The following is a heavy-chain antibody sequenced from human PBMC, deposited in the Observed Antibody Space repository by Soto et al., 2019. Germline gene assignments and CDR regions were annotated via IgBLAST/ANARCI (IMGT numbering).Heavy chain of an antibody. J-gene: IGHJ3*02. Sequence: GGSLRLSCAASGFTFSSYGMHWVRQAPGKGLEWVAVIWYDGSNKYYADSVKGRFTISRDNSKNTLYLQMNSLRAEDTAVYYCARGGDDILTGDAFDIWGQGTMVTVSS. CDR2: IWYDGSNK. D-gene: IGHD3-9*01. CDR1: GFTFSSYG. CDR3: ARGGDDILTGDAFDI. V-gene: IGHV3-33*01.